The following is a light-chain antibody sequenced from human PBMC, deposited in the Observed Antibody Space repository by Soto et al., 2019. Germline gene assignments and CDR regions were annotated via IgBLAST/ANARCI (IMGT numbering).Light chain of an antibody. CDR1: YDISSS. V-gene: IGKV1-9*01. CDR2: DSS. Sequence: DIPLTQSPSFLSASVEDRVTISCRASYDISSSLAWYQQEPGKPPKLLIYDSSTLQTGVPSRFTGSGSGRKFTLTISGLQFGDFATDFCPQLSHYPYTFGQGTKREI. CDR3: PQLSHYPYT. J-gene: IGKJ2*01.